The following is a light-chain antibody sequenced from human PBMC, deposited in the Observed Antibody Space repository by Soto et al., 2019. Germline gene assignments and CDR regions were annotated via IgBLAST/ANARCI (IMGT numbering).Light chain of an antibody. J-gene: IGLJ2*01. CDR1: SGYSNYK. CDR2: VGTGGIVG. Sequence: QLVLTQPPSASASLGASVTLTCTLSSGYSNYKVDWYQQRPGKGPRFVMRVGTGGIVGSKGDGIPDRFSVLGSGLNRYLTLKNNQEDYESDNLCGADHVSGSHYVVVFGGRNKLTVL. CDR3: GADHVSGSHYVVV. V-gene: IGLV9-49*01.